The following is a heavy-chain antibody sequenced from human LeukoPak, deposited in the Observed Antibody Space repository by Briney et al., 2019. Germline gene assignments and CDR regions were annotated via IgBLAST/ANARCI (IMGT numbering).Heavy chain of an antibody. CDR2: ISSSSSYI. CDR3: AHLYSYAKNDY. CDR1: GFTFSSYS. D-gene: IGHD5-18*01. V-gene: IGHV3-21*01. Sequence: GGSLRPSYAASGFTFSSYSMNWVRQAPGKGLEWVSSISSSSSYIYYADSVKGRFTISRDNAKNSLYLQMNSLRAEDTAVYYCAHLYSYAKNDYWGQGTLVTVSS. J-gene: IGHJ4*02.